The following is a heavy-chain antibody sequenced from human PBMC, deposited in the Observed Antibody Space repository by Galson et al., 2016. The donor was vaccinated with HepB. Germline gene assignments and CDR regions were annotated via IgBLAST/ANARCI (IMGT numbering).Heavy chain of an antibody. J-gene: IGHJ6*04. V-gene: IGHV3-13*01. CDR3: ARGKSLLTMPWNNGLDV. CDR2: IETAGDT. Sequence: SLRLSCAASGFTFSIHAMHWVRQAPGKGLEWVSAIETAGDTYYADSVRGRFTISRENAKNSLYLQMNSLRAGDTAVYYCARGKSLLTMPWNNGLDVWGKGTTVSVSS. CDR1: GFTFSIHA. D-gene: IGHD1/OR15-1a*01.